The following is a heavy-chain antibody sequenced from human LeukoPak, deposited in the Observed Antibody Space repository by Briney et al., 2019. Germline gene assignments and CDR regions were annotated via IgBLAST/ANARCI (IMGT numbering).Heavy chain of an antibody. CDR2: ISYDGSNK. Sequence: GRSLRLSCAASGFTFSSYGMHWVRQAPGKGLEWVAVISYDGSNKYYADSVKGRFTISRDNSKNTLYLQMNSLRAEDTAVYYCAKDVREILVVVTATRIAVAGTFDYWGQGTLVTVSS. V-gene: IGHV3-30*18. J-gene: IGHJ4*02. CDR3: AKDVREILVVVTATRIAVAGTFDY. CDR1: GFTFSSYG. D-gene: IGHD2-15*01.